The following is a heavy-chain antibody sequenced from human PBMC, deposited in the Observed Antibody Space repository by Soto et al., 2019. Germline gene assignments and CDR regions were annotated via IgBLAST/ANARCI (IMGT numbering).Heavy chain of an antibody. CDR3: ARDGVAAGLYLDN. CDR2: INQDGSEK. J-gene: IGHJ4*01. V-gene: IGHV3-7*01. Sequence: GGSLRLSCAASGFIFRSYWMSWVRQAPGKGLEWVANINQDGSEKYYVDSVRGRFIISRDNAENSLYLQMNSLRAEDTALYYCARDGVAAGLYLDNWGHGTLVTVSS. CDR1: GFIFRSYW. D-gene: IGHD2-15*01.